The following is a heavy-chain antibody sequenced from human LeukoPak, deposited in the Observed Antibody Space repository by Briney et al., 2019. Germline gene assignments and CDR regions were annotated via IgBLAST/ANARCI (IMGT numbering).Heavy chain of an antibody. CDR2: IRSEAHDTTP. CDR1: GFTFSSSA. V-gene: IGHV3-49*04. CDR3: SRAAGYDFILEY. J-gene: IGHJ4*02. D-gene: IGHD5-12*01. Sequence: GGSLRLSCAASGFTFSSSAMSWVRQVPGKGLEWVGFIRSEAHDTTPQYGASVQGRFTISKDDSRRIAFLQMSSLKTEDTAVYYCSRAAGYDFILEYWGQGTLVTVSS.